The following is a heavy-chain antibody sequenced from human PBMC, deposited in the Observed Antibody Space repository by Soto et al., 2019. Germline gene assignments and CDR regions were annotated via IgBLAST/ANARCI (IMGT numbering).Heavy chain of an antibody. Sequence: QLQLQESGPGLVKPSETLSLTCTVSGGSISSSSYYWGWIRQPPGKGLEWIGSIYYSGSTYYNPSLKSRVTISVDTSKNQFSLKLSSVTAADTAVYYCARLRGIAAAGYYWGQGTLVTVSS. D-gene: IGHD6-13*01. CDR1: GGSISSSSYY. CDR2: IYYSGST. J-gene: IGHJ4*02. CDR3: ARLRGIAAAGYY. V-gene: IGHV4-39*01.